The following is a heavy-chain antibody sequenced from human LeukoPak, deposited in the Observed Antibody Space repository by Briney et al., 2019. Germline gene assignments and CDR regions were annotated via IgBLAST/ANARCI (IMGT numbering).Heavy chain of an antibody. J-gene: IGHJ4*02. CDR2: VSWNSGSI. CDR1: GFTFNDYA. V-gene: IGHV3-9*01. D-gene: IGHD6-6*01. CDR3: AKDLKRAARSGFDY. Sequence: GRSLRLSCAASGFTFNDYAMHWVRQAPGKGLKWDSGVSWNSGSIGYADSVKGRFTISRDNAKNSLYLQMNSLRAEDTALYYCAKDLKRAARSGFDYWGQGTLVTVSS.